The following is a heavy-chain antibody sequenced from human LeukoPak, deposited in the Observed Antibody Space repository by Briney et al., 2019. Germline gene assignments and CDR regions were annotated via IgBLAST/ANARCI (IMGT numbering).Heavy chain of an antibody. CDR1: GFTFSSYA. Sequence: PGGSLRLSCAASGFTFSSYAMHWVRQAPGKGLEWVAVISYDGSNKYYADSVKGRFTISRDNSKNTLYLQMNSLRAEDTAVYYCAREDSDDDAFDIWGQGTMVTVSS. D-gene: IGHD1-26*01. V-gene: IGHV3-30-3*01. CDR3: AREDSDDDAFDI. J-gene: IGHJ3*02. CDR2: ISYDGSNK.